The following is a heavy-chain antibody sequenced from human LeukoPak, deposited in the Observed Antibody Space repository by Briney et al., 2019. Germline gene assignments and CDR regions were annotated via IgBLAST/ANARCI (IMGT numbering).Heavy chain of an antibody. V-gene: IGHV4-4*07. CDR2: IYPSGNT. CDR1: GGSISSYF. Sequence: SETLSLTCTVSGGSISSYFWTWIRQPAGKGLEWIGRIYPSGNTNYNPSLKSRVTISVDTSKNQFSLKLSSVTAADTAVYYCARDSKAAAGKYYYYYGMDVWGQGTTVTVSS. CDR3: ARDSKAAAGKYYYYYGMDV. J-gene: IGHJ6*02. D-gene: IGHD6-13*01.